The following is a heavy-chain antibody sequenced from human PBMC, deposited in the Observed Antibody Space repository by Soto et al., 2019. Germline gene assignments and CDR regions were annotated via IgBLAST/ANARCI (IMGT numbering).Heavy chain of an antibody. D-gene: IGHD3-16*02. Sequence: QLQLQESGPGLVKPSETLSLTCTVSGGSISSSSYYWGWIRQPPGKGLEWIGSIYYSGSTYYNPSLKSRVTISVDTSKNQFSLKLSSVTAADTAVYYCARHRRGGDYVWGSYRKTKDKGIFDYWGQGTLVTVSS. J-gene: IGHJ4*02. CDR3: ARHRRGGDYVWGSYRKTKDKGIFDY. V-gene: IGHV4-39*01. CDR1: GGSISSSSYY. CDR2: IYYSGST.